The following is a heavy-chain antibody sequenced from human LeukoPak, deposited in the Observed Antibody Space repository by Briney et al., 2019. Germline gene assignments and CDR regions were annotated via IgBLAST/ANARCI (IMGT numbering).Heavy chain of an antibody. D-gene: IGHD1-1*01. V-gene: IGHV3-30-3*01. CDR2: ISYDGNNK. CDR1: GFTFSSYA. CDR3: ARDWNVDY. Sequence: SGGSLRLSYAASGFTFSSYATHWVRQAPGKGLEWVAVISYDGNNKYYADSVKGRFTISRDNSKNTLCLQMNSLRAEDTAVYYCARDWNVDYWGQGTLVTVSS. J-gene: IGHJ4*02.